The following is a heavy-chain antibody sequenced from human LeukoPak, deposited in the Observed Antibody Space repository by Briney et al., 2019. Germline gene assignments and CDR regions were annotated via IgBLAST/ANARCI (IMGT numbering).Heavy chain of an antibody. J-gene: IGHJ4*02. V-gene: IGHV3-74*01. CDR2: INSDGSST. D-gene: IGHD3-22*01. CDR3: ASSSQYYYDSSDLDY. CDR1: GFTFSSYW. Sequence: PGGSLRLSCAASGFTFSSYWMHWVRQAPGKGLVWVSRINSDGSSTSYADSVKGRFTISRYNAKNTLYLQMNSLRAEDTAVYYCASSSQYYYDSSDLDYWGQGTLVTVSS.